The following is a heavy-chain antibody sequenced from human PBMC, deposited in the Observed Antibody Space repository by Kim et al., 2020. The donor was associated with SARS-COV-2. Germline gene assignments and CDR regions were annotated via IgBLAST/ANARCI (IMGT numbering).Heavy chain of an antibody. CDR1: GFTFSSYA. V-gene: IGHV3-23*01. D-gene: IGHD1-26*01. CDR2: ISGSGGST. J-gene: IGHJ2*01. Sequence: GGSLRLSCAASGFTFSSYAMSWVRQAPGKGLEWVSAISGSGGSTYYADSVKGRFTISRDNSKNTLYLQMNSLRAEDTAVYYCAKDRGGSYRTYWYFDLWGRGTLVTVSS. CDR3: AKDRGGSYRTYWYFDL.